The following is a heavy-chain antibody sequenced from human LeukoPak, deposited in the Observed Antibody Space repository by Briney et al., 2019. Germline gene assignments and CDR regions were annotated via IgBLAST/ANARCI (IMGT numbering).Heavy chain of an antibody. J-gene: IGHJ4*02. CDR3: ARGEYSYGPVDY. Sequence: GPVKVSCKASGYTFPDYYMHWVRQAPGQGLEWMGWINPNSGGTNFAQKFQGRVTMTRDTSISTAYMELSRLKSDDTAVYYCARGEYSYGPVDYWGQGTLVTVSS. V-gene: IGHV1-2*02. CDR2: INPNSGGT. CDR1: GYTFPDYY. D-gene: IGHD5-18*01.